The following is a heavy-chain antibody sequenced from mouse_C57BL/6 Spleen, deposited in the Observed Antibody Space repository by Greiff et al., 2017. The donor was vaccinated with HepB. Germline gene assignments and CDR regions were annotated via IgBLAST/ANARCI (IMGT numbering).Heavy chain of an antibody. V-gene: IGHV5-4*01. CDR3: ARDGYYDY. J-gene: IGHJ2*01. Sequence: EVKLVESGGGLVKPGGSLKLSCAASGFTFSSYAMSWVRQTPEKRLEWVATISDGGSYTYYPDNVKGRCTISRDNAKNNLYLQMSHLKSEDTAMYYCARDGYYDYWGQGTTLTVSS. CDR2: ISDGGSYT. CDR1: GFTFSSYA.